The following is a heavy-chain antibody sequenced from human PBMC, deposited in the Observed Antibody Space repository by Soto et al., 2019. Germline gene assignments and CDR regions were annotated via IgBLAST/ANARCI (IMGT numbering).Heavy chain of an antibody. D-gene: IGHD6-19*01. J-gene: IGHJ6*03. V-gene: IGHV3-23*01. Sequence: PGGSLRLSCAASGFTFSSYAMSWVRQAPGKGLEWVSAISGSGGSTYYADSVKGRFTISRDNSKNTLYLQMNSLRAEDTAVYYCAKAYSSGWRHDHYYMDVWGKGTTVTVSS. CDR3: AKAYSSGWRHDHYYMDV. CDR2: ISGSGGST. CDR1: GFTFSSYA.